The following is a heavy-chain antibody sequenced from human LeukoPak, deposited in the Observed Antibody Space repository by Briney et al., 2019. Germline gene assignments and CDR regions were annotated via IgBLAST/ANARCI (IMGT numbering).Heavy chain of an antibody. CDR1: GGSISSYY. V-gene: IGHV4-59*08. J-gene: IGHJ4*02. D-gene: IGHD3-22*01. Sequence: PSETLSLTCTVSGGSISSYYWSWMRQPPGKGLEWIGYIYYSGSTNYNPSLKSRVTISVDTSKNQLSLKLSSVTAADTAVYYCAGGFYDSSGYYLLLYWGQGTLVTVSS. CDR2: IYYSGST. CDR3: AGGFYDSSGYYLLLY.